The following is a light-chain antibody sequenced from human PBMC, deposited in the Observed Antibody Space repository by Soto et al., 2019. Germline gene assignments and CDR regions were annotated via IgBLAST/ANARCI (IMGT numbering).Light chain of an antibody. V-gene: IGKV1-5*01. CDR1: QSISSW. CDR2: AAS. Sequence: DIQMTQSPSTLSASVGDRVTITCRASQSISSWLAWYQQKPGKAPKLLIYAASSLESGVPSRFSGSRSGTDFTLPISSLQPDDFATYYCQHYNSNPWTFGQGTKVEV. CDR3: QHYNSNPWT. J-gene: IGKJ1*01.